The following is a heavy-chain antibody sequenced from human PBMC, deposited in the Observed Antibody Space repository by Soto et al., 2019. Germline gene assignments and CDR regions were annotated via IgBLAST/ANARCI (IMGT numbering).Heavy chain of an antibody. V-gene: IGHV3-23*01. CDR3: AKLRGASSRNYYYYGMDV. CDR1: GFIFVHYA. D-gene: IGHD6-13*01. Sequence: WGSRRLSCSGSGFIFVHYAMTWVRQAPGRGLEWISAISGRGDSTYYADSVKGRFTISRDNSKNTLYLQMNSLRAEDTAVYYCAKLRGASSRNYYYYGMDVWGQGTTVTVS. CDR2: ISGRGDST. J-gene: IGHJ6*02.